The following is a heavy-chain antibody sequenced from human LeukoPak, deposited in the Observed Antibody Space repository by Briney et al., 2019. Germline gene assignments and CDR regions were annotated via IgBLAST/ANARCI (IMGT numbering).Heavy chain of an antibody. CDR2: ISGSGGST. CDR3: ANVVDIAEAGYFDY. D-gene: IGHD6-13*01. CDR1: GFTFSSYA. J-gene: IGHJ4*02. Sequence: GGSLRLSCAASGFTFSSYAMSWVRQAPGKGLEWVSAISGSGGSTYYADSVKGRFTISRDNSKNTLFLQMNSLRAEDTAVYYCANVVDIAEAGYFDYWGQGTLVTVSS. V-gene: IGHV3-23*01.